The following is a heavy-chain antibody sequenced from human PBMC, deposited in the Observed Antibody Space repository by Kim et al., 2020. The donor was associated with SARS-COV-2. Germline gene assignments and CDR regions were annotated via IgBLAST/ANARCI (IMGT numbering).Heavy chain of an antibody. V-gene: IGHV4-61*01. CDR1: GGSVSSGSYY. D-gene: IGHD2-15*01. CDR3: ARYSPPDPESWFDP. Sequence: SETLSLTCTVSGGSVSSGSYYWSWIRQPPGKGLEWIGYIYYSGSTNYNPSLKSRVTISVDTSKNQFSLKLSSVTAADTAVYYCARYSPPDPESWFDPWG. CDR2: IYYSGST. J-gene: IGHJ5*02.